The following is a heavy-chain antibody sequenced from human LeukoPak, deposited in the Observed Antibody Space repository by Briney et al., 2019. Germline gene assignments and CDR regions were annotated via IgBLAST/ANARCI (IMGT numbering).Heavy chain of an antibody. CDR2: IYYSGST. Sequence: SETLSLTCTVSGGSISSYYWSWIRQPPGKGLEWIGYIYYSGSTNYNPSLKSRVTISVDTSKNQFSLKLSSVTAADTAVYYCARPGDGILTLGAFDIWGQGTMVTVSS. D-gene: IGHD3-9*01. V-gene: IGHV4-59*08. J-gene: IGHJ3*02. CDR1: GGSISSYY. CDR3: ARPGDGILTLGAFDI.